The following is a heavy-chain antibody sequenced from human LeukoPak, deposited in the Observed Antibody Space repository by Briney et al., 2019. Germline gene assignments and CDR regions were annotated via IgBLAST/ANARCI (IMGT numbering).Heavy chain of an antibody. Sequence: SETLSLTCTVSGGSLSSGDYYWRWIRQPPGTGLEWIGYIYYSGSTYYNPSLKSRVTISVDTSKNQFSLKLSSVTAADTAVYYCARDYYGSGSSSEIYYYYGMDVWGKGTTVTVSS. CDR3: ARDYYGSGSSSEIYYYYGMDV. D-gene: IGHD3-10*01. J-gene: IGHJ6*04. CDR1: GGSLSSGDYY. V-gene: IGHV4-30-4*01. CDR2: IYYSGST.